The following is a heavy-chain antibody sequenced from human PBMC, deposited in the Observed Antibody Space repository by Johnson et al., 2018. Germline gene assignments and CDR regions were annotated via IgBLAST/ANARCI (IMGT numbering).Heavy chain of an antibody. Sequence: EVQLLETGGGLVQPGGSLRLSCAASGFTLNISAMSWVPQAPGKGLEWVSSISGSGARIYYAYSVKGRFTLSRDKSKNTVYLQMNSLRDEDTALYFCAKEGSSWTYYVDAFEIWGRGTMLTVSS. D-gene: IGHD1-26*01. CDR2: ISGSGARI. CDR1: GFTLNISA. CDR3: AKEGSSWTYYVDAFEI. V-gene: IGHV3-23*01. J-gene: IGHJ3*02.